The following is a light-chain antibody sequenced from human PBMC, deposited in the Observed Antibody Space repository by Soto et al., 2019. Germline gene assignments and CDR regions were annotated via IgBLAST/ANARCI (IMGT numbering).Light chain of an antibody. V-gene: IGLV1-40*01. CDR3: QSYDNSLSGVV. CDR1: SSNIGAGFD. Sequence: QSVLTQPPSVSGAPGQRIIISCTGSSSNIGAGFDVHWYQHLPGTAPKLLVYDNDNRPSGLPARFSDSRSGTSASLAITSLQADDEADYYCQSYDNSLSGVVFGVGTKVTVL. J-gene: IGLJ2*01. CDR2: DND.